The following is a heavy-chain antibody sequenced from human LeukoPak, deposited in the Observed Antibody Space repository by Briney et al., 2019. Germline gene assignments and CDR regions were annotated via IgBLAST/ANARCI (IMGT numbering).Heavy chain of an antibody. CDR1: GGTFSSYA. V-gene: IGHV1-69*05. CDR3: ARDGVHPRYFDWLAAFDI. CDR2: IIPIFGTA. Sequence: ASVKVSCKASGGTFSSYAISWVRQAPGQGLEWMGGIIPIFGTANYAQKFQGRVTITTDESTSTAYMELSSLRSEDTAVYYCARDGVHPRYFDWLAAFDIWGQGTMVTVSS. D-gene: IGHD3-9*01. J-gene: IGHJ3*02.